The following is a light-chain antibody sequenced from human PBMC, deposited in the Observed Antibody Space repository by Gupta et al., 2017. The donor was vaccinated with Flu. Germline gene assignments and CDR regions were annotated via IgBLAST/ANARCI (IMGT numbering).Light chain of an antibody. CDR1: NIGTKS. CDR2: DDS. CDR3: QACDSSRDHVV. J-gene: IGLJ3*02. Sequence: SYVLTQPPSVSVAPGQTARISCEGNNIGTKSVHWYQQKPGQAPVLVVYDDSDRPAGIPERFSGSNSGNTATLAISRVEAGDEADYYWQACDSSRDHVVFGGGTKLP. V-gene: IGLV3-21*02.